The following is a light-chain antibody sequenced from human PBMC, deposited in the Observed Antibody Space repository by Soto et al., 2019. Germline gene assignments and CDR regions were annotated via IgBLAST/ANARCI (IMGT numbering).Light chain of an antibody. V-gene: IGLV2-14*01. J-gene: IGLJ1*01. CDR3: SSFTSSMTNV. CDR1: SSDVGGYNS. CDR2: DVT. Sequence: QSVLTQPASVSGSPGQSITISCTGTSSDVGGYNSVSWYQQHPGKAPKLILYDVTDRTSGVSYRFSGSKSGNTASLTISGLQAADEAYYFCSSFTSSMTNVCGSGTKLNVL.